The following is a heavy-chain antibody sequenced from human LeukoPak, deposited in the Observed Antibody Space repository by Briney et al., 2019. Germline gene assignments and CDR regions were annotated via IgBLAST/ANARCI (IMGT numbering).Heavy chain of an antibody. D-gene: IGHD3-10*01. Sequence: GGSLRPSCAASGFTFSSYAMSWVRQAPGKGLEWVDRIKSKTDGGTTDYAAPVKGRFTISRDDSKNTLYLQMNSLKTEDTAVYYCTTDVSGSGSYYIYYYYYGMDVWGQGTTVTVSS. V-gene: IGHV3-15*01. CDR3: TTDVSGSGSYYIYYYYYGMDV. J-gene: IGHJ6*02. CDR2: IKSKTDGGTT. CDR1: GFTFSSYA.